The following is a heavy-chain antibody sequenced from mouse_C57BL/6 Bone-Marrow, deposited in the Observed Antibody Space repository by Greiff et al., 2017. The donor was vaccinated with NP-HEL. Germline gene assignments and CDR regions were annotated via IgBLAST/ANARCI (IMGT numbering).Heavy chain of an antibody. CDR3: ARSKDSSGYYFDY. Sequence: QVQLQQSGPELVKPGASVKISCKASGYAFSSSWMNWVKQRPGKGLEWIGRIYPGDGDTNYNGKFKGKATLTADKSSSTAYMQLSSLTSEDSAVYFCARSKDSSGYYFDYWGQGTTLTVSS. J-gene: IGHJ2*01. D-gene: IGHD3-2*02. V-gene: IGHV1-82*01. CDR1: GYAFSSSW. CDR2: IYPGDGDT.